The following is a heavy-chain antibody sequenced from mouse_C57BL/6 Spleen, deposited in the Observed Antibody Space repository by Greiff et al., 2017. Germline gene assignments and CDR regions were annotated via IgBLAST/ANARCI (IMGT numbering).Heavy chain of an antibody. V-gene: IGHV5-12*01. CDR3: ARRGYYGNYGWYFDV. CDR1: GFTFSDYY. J-gene: IGHJ1*03. CDR2: ISNGGGST. Sequence: EVQLQESGGGLVQPGGSLKLSCAASGFTFSDYYMYWVRQTPEKRLEWVAYISNGGGSTYYPDTVKGRFTISRDNAKNTLYLQMSRLKSEDTAMYYCARRGYYGNYGWYFDVWGTGTTVTVSS. D-gene: IGHD2-1*01.